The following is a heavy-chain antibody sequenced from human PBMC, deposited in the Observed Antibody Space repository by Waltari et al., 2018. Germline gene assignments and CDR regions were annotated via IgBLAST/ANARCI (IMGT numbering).Heavy chain of an antibody. Sequence: QVQVVESGGGVVQPGGSLRLSCSESGFTLGNYGMHWVRQAPGKGLEWVAVIQYDGSIKNYADSVKGRFTISRENSKHTLYLEMNSLRAEDTAVYYCAREFSRICFHALDGWGQGTAVTVSS. CDR1: GFTLGNYG. CDR3: AREFSRICFHALDG. CDR2: IQYDGSIK. D-gene: IGHD3-3*02. J-gene: IGHJ6*02. V-gene: IGHV3-33*05.